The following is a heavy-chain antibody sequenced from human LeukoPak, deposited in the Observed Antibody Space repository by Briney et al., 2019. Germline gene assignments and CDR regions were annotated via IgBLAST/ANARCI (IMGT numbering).Heavy chain of an antibody. CDR1: GFTFSSYG. D-gene: IGHD1-26*01. Sequence: AGGSLRLSCAASGFTFSSYGMHWVRQAPGKGLEWVAVISYDGSNKYYADSVKGRFTISRDNSKNTLYLQMNSLRAEDTAVYYCATSVRLSGSYLDAFDIWGQGTMVTVSS. CDR2: ISYDGSNK. J-gene: IGHJ3*02. CDR3: ATSVRLSGSYLDAFDI. V-gene: IGHV3-30*03.